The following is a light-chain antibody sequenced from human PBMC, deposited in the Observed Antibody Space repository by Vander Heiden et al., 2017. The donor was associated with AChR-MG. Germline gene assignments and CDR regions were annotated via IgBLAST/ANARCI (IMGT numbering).Light chain of an antibody. CDR2: EVT. CDR3: SSYTSSTIWV. CDR1: SSDVGSYNR. J-gene: IGLJ3*02. Sequence: QSALPQPPSVSGSPGQSVTISCTGTSSDVGSYNRVSWYQQPPGTAPKLMIYEVTNRPSGVPDRFSGSKSGNTASLTISGLQAEDEADYYCSSYTSSTIWVFGGGTKLTVL. V-gene: IGLV2-18*02.